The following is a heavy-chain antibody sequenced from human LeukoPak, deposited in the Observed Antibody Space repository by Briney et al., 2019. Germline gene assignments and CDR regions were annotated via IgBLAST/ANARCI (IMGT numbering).Heavy chain of an antibody. D-gene: IGHD3-10*01. CDR1: GFTFSSYA. V-gene: IGHV3-30*04. J-gene: IGHJ5*02. Sequence: PGGSLRLSCAASGFTFSSYAMHWVRQAPGKGLGWVAVISYDGSNKYYADSVKGRFTISRDNSKNTLYLQMNSLRAEDTAVYYCARDSATMVSRADNWFDAWGPGTLVTVSS. CDR3: ARDSATMVSRADNWFDA. CDR2: ISYDGSNK.